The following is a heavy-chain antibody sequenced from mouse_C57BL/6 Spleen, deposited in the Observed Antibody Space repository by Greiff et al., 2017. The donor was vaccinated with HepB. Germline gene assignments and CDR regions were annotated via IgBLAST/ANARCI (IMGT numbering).Heavy chain of an antibody. Sequence: QVQLQQPGAELVKPGASVKMSCKASGYTFTSYWITWVKQRPGQGLEWIGDIYPGSGSTNYNEKFKSKATLTVDTSSSTAYMQLSSLTSEDSAVYYCARRGGGFHYAMDYWGQGTSVTVSS. CDR3: ARRGGGFHYAMDY. CDR1: GYTFTSYW. CDR2: IYPGSGST. V-gene: IGHV1-55*01. J-gene: IGHJ4*01.